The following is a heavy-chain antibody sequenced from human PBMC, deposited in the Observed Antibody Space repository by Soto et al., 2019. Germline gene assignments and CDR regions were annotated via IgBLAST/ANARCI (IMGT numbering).Heavy chain of an antibody. D-gene: IGHD5-18*01. Sequence: QVQLVQSGAEVKKPGSSVKVSCKASGGTSSSYAISWVRQAPGQGLEWMGGIIPIFGTANYAQKFQGRVTITADESTSTAYMELSSLRSEDTAVYYCARDDLGVITAMAGGNYWGQGTLVTVSS. V-gene: IGHV1-69*01. CDR1: GGTSSSYA. J-gene: IGHJ4*02. CDR2: IIPIFGTA. CDR3: ARDDLGVITAMAGGNY.